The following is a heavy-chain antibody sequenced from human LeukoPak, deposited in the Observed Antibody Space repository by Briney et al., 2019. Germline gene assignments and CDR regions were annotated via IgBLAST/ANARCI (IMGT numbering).Heavy chain of an antibody. CDR2: ISGSGSDT. CDR1: GFTFSSYA. V-gene: IGHV3-23*01. CDR3: AKCSATCYANAFDI. J-gene: IGHJ3*02. D-gene: IGHD2-2*01. Sequence: PGRSLRLSRAAAGFTFSSYAMSWVRQAPGQGLEWVSAISGSGSDTEYADSVKGQFTISRDNSKTTLYLQMSSLRVEDTAVYYCAKCSATCYANAFDIWGQGTMVTVSS.